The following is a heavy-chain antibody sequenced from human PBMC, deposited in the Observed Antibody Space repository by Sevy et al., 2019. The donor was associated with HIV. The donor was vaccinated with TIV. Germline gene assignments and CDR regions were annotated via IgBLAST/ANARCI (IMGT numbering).Heavy chain of an antibody. D-gene: IGHD6-13*01. CDR1: GFTFSSYW. CDR3: ARVSSRWYYYYMDV. J-gene: IGHJ6*03. V-gene: IGHV3-7*03. CDR2: IKQDGSEK. Sequence: GGSLRLSCAASGFTFSSYWMSWVRQAPGKGLEWVANIKQDGSEKYYVDSVKGRFTISRDNAKNSLYLQMNSLRAEDTAVYYCARVSSRWYYYYMDVWGKGTTVPVSS.